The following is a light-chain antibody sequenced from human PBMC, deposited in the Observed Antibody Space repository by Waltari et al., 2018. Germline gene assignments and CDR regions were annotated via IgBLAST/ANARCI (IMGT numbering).Light chain of an antibody. CDR2: KAS. J-gene: IGKJ4*01. CDR1: QSILTW. CDR3: QQYNTYSPGPT. V-gene: IGKV1-5*03. Sequence: DIQMTQSPSTLSASVGDRVTITCRASQSILTWLAWYQQKPGKAPRLLMYKASSLQSGVPSRFSGSGSGTGFTLTISSLEPDDFATYYCQQYNTYSPGPTFGGGTKVEIK.